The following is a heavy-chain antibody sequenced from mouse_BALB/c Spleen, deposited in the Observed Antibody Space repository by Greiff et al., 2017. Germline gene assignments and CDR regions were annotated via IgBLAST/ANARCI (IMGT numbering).Heavy chain of an antibody. J-gene: IGHJ3*01. V-gene: IGHV1-4*02. Sequence: QVQLQQSAAELARPGASVKMSCKASGYTFTSYTMHWVKQRPGQGLEWIGYINPSSGYTEYNQKFKDKTTLTADKSSSTAYMQLSSLTSEDSAVYYCASHYYGSSYDWFAYWGQGTLVTVSA. CDR3: ASHYYGSSYDWFAY. D-gene: IGHD1-1*01. CDR2: INPSSGYT. CDR1: GYTFTSYT.